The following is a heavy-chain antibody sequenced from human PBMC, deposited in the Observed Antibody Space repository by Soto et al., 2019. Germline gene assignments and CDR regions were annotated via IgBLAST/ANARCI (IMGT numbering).Heavy chain of an antibody. CDR3: AKGRYSSRSPDFDY. J-gene: IGHJ4*01. V-gene: IGHV3-30*18. CDR2: ISYDGTNK. D-gene: IGHD6-13*01. CDR1: GFTFSTYG. Sequence: QVQLVESGGGVVQPGRSLRLSCAASGFTFSTYGMHWVRQAPGKGLEWVAVISYDGTNKYYADSVKGRFTISRDNSKNEPALQRHGLGAEDRAGYYCAKGRYSSRSPDFDYWCQEPWSPSP.